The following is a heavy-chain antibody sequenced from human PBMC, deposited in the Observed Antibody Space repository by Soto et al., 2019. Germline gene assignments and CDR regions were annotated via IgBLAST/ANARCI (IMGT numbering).Heavy chain of an antibody. J-gene: IGHJ4*02. D-gene: IGHD1-1*01. CDR2: INHSGST. Sequence: PSETKSHTNTVSDGYISSCYWSWIRQTPGKGLEWIGEINHSGSTNYNPSLKSRVTISVDTSKNQFSLKLTSVTAADTAVYYCARDKFTGLFDYWGQGTLVTV. CDR3: ARDKFTGLFDY. CDR1: DGYISSCY. V-gene: IGHV4-34*01.